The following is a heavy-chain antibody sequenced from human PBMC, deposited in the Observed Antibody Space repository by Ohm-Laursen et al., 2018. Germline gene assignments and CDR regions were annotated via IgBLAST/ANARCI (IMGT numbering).Heavy chain of an antibody. CDR2: INPNDGGT. J-gene: IGHJ5*02. V-gene: IGHV1-46*01. CDR3: ARERGIVGALWFDP. Sequence: GASVKVSCKASGYTFTTYYMHWVRQAPGQGPEWMGIINPNDGGTTYSQKLQGRVTLTRDTSTGTFYMELSSLRSEDTAVYYCARERGIVGALWFDPWGQGTLVTVSS. CDR1: GYTFTTYY. D-gene: IGHD1-26*01.